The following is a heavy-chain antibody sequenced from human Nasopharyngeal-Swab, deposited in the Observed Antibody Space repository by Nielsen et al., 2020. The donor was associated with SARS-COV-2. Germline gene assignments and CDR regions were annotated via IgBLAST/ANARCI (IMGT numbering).Heavy chain of an antibody. CDR1: GFTFSSYA. D-gene: IGHD3-10*01. J-gene: IGHJ5*02. Sequence: GGSLRLSCAASGFTFSSYAMSWGRQAPGQGLEWVSAISGSGGSTYYADSVKGRFTISRDNSKNTLYLQMNSLKAEDTAVYYCAKHGLLWFGELSRWFDPWGQGTLVTVSS. V-gene: IGHV3-23*01. CDR3: AKHGLLWFGELSRWFDP. CDR2: ISGSGGST.